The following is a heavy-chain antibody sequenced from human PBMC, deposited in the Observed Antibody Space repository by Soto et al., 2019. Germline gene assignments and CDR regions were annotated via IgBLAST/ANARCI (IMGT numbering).Heavy chain of an antibody. Sequence: GGSLRLSCAASGFAFSTYAMTWVRQAPGKGLEWVSVISGSGGSSYYAASVKGRFTISRDTSKNTVYLQMNGPDADDTALYFGATVTNRAAAGRYGYNNYGMDVWGQGTTVTVSS. CDR3: ATVTNRAAAGRYGYNNYGMDV. V-gene: IGHV3-23*01. CDR2: ISGSGGSS. CDR1: GFAFSTYA. J-gene: IGHJ6*02. D-gene: IGHD6-13*01.